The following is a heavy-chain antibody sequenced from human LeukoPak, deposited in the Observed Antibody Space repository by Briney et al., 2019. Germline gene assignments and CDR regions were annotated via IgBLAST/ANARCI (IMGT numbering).Heavy chain of an antibody. CDR3: ARELDYYDSSGYYVDY. D-gene: IGHD3-22*01. Sequence: GGSLRLSCAASGFTFSDYYMSWIHQAPGKGLEWVSYISSSSSYTNYADSVKGRFTISRDNAKNSLYLQMSSLRAEDTAVYYCARELDYYDSSGYYVDYWGQGTLVTVSS. V-gene: IGHV3-11*05. CDR1: GFTFSDYY. J-gene: IGHJ4*02. CDR2: ISSSSSYT.